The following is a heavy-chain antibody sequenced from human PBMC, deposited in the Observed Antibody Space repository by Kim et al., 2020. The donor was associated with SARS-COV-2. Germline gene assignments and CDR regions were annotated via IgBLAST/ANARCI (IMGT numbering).Heavy chain of an antibody. J-gene: IGHJ1*01. D-gene: IGHD4-17*01. Sequence: GGSLRLSCEASGFNFGNSWMNWVRQPSGKGPECVANINRDGTEKNYVDSVKGRFTVSRDNAQYSVYLQMDSLRAEDTAMYYCRIGHYEHGGQGTLVTVSS. V-gene: IGHV3-7*01. CDR3: RIGHYEH. CDR1: GFNFGNSW. CDR2: INRDGTEK.